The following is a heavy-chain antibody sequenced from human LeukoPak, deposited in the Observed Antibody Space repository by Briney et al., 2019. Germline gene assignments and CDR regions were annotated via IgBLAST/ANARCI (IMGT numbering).Heavy chain of an antibody. CDR3: ARVYGDSNDAFDI. J-gene: IGHJ3*02. CDR2: IYYSGST. Sequence: SETLSLTCTVSGGSTSSGDYYWSWIRQPPGKGLEWIGYIYYSGSTYYNPSLKSRVTISVDTSKNQFSLKLSSVTAADTAVYYCARVYGDSNDAFDIWGQGTMVTVSS. CDR1: GGSTSSGDYY. D-gene: IGHD4-17*01. V-gene: IGHV4-30-4*01.